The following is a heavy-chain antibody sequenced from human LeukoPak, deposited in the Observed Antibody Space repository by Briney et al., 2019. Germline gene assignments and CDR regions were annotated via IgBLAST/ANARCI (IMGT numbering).Heavy chain of an antibody. CDR2: IIPIFGTA. CDR3: ARDLAVRGVARPNAFDI. J-gene: IGHJ3*02. Sequence: AASVKVSCKASGGTFSSYAISWVRQAPGQGLEWMGGIIPIFGTANYAQKFQGRVTITADESTSTAYMELSSLRSEDTAVYYCARDLAVRGVARPNAFDIWGQGTMVTVSS. D-gene: IGHD3-10*01. CDR1: GGTFSSYA. V-gene: IGHV1-69*13.